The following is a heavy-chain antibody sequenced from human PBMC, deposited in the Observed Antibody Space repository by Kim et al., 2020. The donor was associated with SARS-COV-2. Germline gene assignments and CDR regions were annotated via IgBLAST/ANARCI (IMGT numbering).Heavy chain of an antibody. V-gene: IGHV1-18*01. D-gene: IGHD5-12*01. Sequence: SQKPPGRVTMTTDTSTGTAYMELRSLRSDDTAVYYCARDDEQSGYDYDYWGQGTLVTVSS. CDR3: ARDDEQSGYDYDY. J-gene: IGHJ4*02.